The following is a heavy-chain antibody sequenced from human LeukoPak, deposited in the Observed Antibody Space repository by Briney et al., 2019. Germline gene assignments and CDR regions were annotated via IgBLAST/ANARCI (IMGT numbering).Heavy chain of an antibody. CDR3: ARGVHSYYFDY. J-gene: IGHJ4*02. Sequence: SQTLSLTCAISGDSLSSDSAAWGWIRQSPSKGLEWLGRTYYRSKWYNDYAISVKSRITINPDTSKKQFSLQLNSVTPEDTAVYYCARGVHSYYFDYWGQGTLVTVSS. V-gene: IGHV6-1*01. D-gene: IGHD2-15*01. CDR2: TYYRSKWYN. CDR1: GDSLSSDSAA.